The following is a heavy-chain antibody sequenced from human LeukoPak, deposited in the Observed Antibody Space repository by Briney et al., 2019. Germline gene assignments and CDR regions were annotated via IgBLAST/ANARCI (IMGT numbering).Heavy chain of an antibody. J-gene: IGHJ4*02. CDR2: IKSKTDRGTT. CDR3: STYRSSAASY. Sequence: GGSLRLSCAASGFTFSDSWMCWVPQAPGEALEWVGRIKSKTDRGTTDYAARVKGKFTISRDDSKTTLYLQMDSLKTEDTAVYYCSTYRSSAASYWGQETLVTVSS. CDR1: GFTFSDSW. V-gene: IGHV3-15*01. D-gene: IGHD6-13*01.